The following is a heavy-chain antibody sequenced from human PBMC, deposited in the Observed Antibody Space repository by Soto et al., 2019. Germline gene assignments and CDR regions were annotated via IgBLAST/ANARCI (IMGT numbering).Heavy chain of an antibody. CDR2: LKEDGTEN. Sequence: EVQLVESGGGLVQPGGSLRLSCAASGFTFSTFWMTWVRQAPGKGLEWVANLKEDGTENYHVESVKGRFTVSRDNAKNSLYLQMSSLRAEDTAVYYCARGWAHLYYRGQGTLVTVYS. V-gene: IGHV3-7*01. CDR3: ARGWAHLYY. J-gene: IGHJ4*02. CDR1: GFTFSTFW. D-gene: IGHD6-13*01.